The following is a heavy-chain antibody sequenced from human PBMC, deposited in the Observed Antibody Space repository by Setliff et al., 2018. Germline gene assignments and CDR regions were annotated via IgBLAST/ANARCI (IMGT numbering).Heavy chain of an antibody. D-gene: IGHD1-1*01. CDR3: AIDYGPTGTPYH. Sequence: SVKVSCKASGGTFSSYVISWVREAPGQGLEWMGGIIPMFGTNYAQKFQGRVTITADESTSTAYMEMSSLRFEDTAVYYCAIDYGPTGTPYHWGQGTPVTVSS. CDR2: IIPMFGT. CDR1: GGTFSSYV. V-gene: IGHV1-69*13. J-gene: IGHJ4*02.